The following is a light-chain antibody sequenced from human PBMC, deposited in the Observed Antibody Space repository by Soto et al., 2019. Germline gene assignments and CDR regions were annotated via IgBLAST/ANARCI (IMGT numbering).Light chain of an antibody. CDR3: QQYYSTPPT. CDR2: WAS. J-gene: IGKJ4*01. CDR1: QSVLYSSKNKNY. V-gene: IGKV4-1*01. Sequence: DIVMTQSPDSLAVSLGERATINCKSSQSVLYSSKNKNYLTWYQQKPGQPPKLLIYWASTRESGVPDRFSGSGSGTDFTLTSSRLQAEDVAVYYCQQYYSTPPTFGGGTKVEIK.